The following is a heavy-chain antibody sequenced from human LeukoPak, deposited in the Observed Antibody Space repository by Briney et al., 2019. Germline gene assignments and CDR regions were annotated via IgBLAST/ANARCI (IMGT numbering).Heavy chain of an antibody. D-gene: IGHD3-22*01. CDR1: GFTFSSHS. J-gene: IGHJ4*02. CDR3: ARGAYYYED. CDR2: ISSSSSTI. Sequence: GGSLRLSCAASGFTFSSHSMNWLRQAPGKGLEWVSYISSSSSTIYYADSVKGRLTISRDNAKNSLYLQMNSLRAEDTAVYYCARGAYYYEDWGQGTLVTVSS. V-gene: IGHV3-48*01.